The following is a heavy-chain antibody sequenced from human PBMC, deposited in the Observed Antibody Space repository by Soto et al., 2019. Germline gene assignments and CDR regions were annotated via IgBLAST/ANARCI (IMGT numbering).Heavy chain of an antibody. J-gene: IGHJ6*02. CDR3: ARGLSDYGMDV. V-gene: IGHV3-21*01. CDR2: ISSSSSYI. D-gene: IGHD3-16*01. CDR1: GFTFSSYS. Sequence: EVQLVESGGGLVKPGGSLRLSCAASGFTFSSYSMNWVRQAPGKGLEWVSSISSSSSYIYYADSVKGRFTISRDNAKNSLYLQMNCLRAEDTAVYYCARGLSDYGMDVWGQGTTVTVSS.